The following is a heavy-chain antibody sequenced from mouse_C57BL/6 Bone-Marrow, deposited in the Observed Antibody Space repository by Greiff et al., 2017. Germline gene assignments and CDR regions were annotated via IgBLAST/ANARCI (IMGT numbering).Heavy chain of an antibody. V-gene: IGHV1-63*01. D-gene: IGHD1-1*01. CDR3: ARLYYGSSQNYFDY. Sequence: QVHVKQSGAELVRPGTSVKMSCKASGYTFTNYWIGWAKQRPGHGLEWIGDIYPGGGYTNYNEKFKGKATLTADKSSSTAYMQFSSLTSEDSAIYYCARLYYGSSQNYFDYWGQGTTLTVSS. CDR2: IYPGGGYT. J-gene: IGHJ2*01. CDR1: GYTFTNYW.